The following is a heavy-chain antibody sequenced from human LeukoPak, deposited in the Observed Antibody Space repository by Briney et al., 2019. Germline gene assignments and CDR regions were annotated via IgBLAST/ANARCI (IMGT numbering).Heavy chain of an antibody. J-gene: IGHJ6*02. Sequence: GGSLRLSCAASGFTFSSYEMNWVRQAPGKGLEWVSYISSSGSTIYYADSVRGRFTISRDNAKNSLYLQMNSLRAEDTAVYYCARGGGYCSSTSCYYGMDVWGQGTTVTVSS. CDR3: ARGGGYCSSTSCYYGMDV. CDR2: ISSSGSTI. D-gene: IGHD2-2*01. V-gene: IGHV3-48*03. CDR1: GFTFSSYE.